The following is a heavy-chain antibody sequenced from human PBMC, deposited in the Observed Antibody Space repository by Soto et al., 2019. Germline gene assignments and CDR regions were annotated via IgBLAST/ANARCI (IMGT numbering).Heavy chain of an antibody. J-gene: IGHJ3*02. CDR1: GFTVSSNY. V-gene: IGHV3-53*01. CDR2: IYSGGST. D-gene: IGHD2-21*02. CDR3: ARVTVLGAFDI. Sequence: GGSLRLSCAASGFTVSSNYMSWVRQAPGKGLEWVSVIYSGGSTYYADSVKGRFTISRDNSKNTLYLQMNSLRAEDTAVYYCARVTVLGAFDIWGQGTMVTVSS.